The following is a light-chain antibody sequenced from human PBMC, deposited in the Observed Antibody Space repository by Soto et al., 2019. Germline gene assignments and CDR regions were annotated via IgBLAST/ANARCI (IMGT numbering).Light chain of an antibody. Sequence: EIVMTQSPATLSVSPGERVTLSCRTSQRVYTHLAWYQQNPGQAPRLLIYGASTRATGIPARFSGSGFGTEFTLTISSLQPEDFATYYCLQHNNYPLNCGGGTKGDIK. V-gene: IGKV3-15*01. J-gene: IGKJ4*01. CDR3: LQHNNYPLN. CDR1: QRVYTH. CDR2: GAS.